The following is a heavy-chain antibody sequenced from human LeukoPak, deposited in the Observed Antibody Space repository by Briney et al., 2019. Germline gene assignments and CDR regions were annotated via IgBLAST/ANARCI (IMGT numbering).Heavy chain of an antibody. CDR2: ISGSGGST. D-gene: IGHD3-10*01. J-gene: IGHJ4*02. Sequence: PGRSLRLSCTASGFSFGDHAMSWVRQAPGKGLEWVSAISGSGGSTYYADSVKGRFTISRDNSKNTLYLQMNSLRAEDTAVYYCARIRGYYYGSGSCPACFDYWGQGTLVTVSS. CDR3: ARIRGYYYGSGSCPACFDY. V-gene: IGHV3-23*01. CDR1: GFSFGDHA.